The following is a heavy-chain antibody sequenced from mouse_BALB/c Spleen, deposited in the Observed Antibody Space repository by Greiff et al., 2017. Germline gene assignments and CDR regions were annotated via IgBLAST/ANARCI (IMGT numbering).Heavy chain of an antibody. V-gene: IGHV2-9*02. J-gene: IGHJ2*01. Sequence: QVQLQQSGPGLVAPSQSLSITCTVSGFSLTSYGVHWVRQPPGKGLEWLGVIWAGGSTNYNSALMSRLSISKDNSKSQVFLKMNSLQTDDTAMYYCARPLYYDYDGPFDYWGQGTTLTVSS. D-gene: IGHD2-4*01. CDR1: GFSLTSYG. CDR2: IWAGGST. CDR3: ARPLYYDYDGPFDY.